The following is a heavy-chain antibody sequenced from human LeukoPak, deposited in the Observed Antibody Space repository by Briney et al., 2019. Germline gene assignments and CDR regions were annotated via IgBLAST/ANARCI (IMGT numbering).Heavy chain of an antibody. CDR1: GGTFSSYA. D-gene: IGHD3-9*01. Sequence: SVKVSCKASGGTFSSYAISWVRQAPGQGLEWMGRIIPIFGTANYAQKFQGRVTITTDESTSTAYMELSSLRSEDTAVYYCATEIGHYDILTGYYADIDYSGQGTLVTVSS. J-gene: IGHJ4*02. CDR3: ATEIGHYDILTGYYADIDY. V-gene: IGHV1-69*05. CDR2: IIPIFGTA.